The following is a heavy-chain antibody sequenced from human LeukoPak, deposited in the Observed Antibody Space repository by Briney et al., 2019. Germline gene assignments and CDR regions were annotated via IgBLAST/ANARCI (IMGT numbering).Heavy chain of an antibody. CDR1: GFTFSSHA. V-gene: IGHV3-23*01. J-gene: IGHJ6*03. CDR2: ISGSGGST. CDR3: ARFAAGGSYYYYMDV. Sequence: PGGSLRLSCVASGFTFSSHAMTWVRQAPGKGLEWVSTISGSGGSTYYADSVKGRFTISRDNSKNTLYLQMNSLRAEDTAVYYCARFAAGGSYYYYMDVWGKGTTVTVSS. D-gene: IGHD3-10*01.